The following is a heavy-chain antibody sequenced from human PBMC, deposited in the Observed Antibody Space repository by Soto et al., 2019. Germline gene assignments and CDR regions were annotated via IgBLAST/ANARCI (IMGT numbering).Heavy chain of an antibody. CDR2: IYWNDDK. Sequence: QITLKESGPTLVKSTQTLTLTCTFSGFPLSNTGVGVVWIRQPPGKALEWVALIYWNDDKRYSPSLKSRLSIAKETSKNQVVLTMTNVDPGDTATYFCAHKLDTVDWFDPWGQGTLVTVSS. D-gene: IGHD5-18*01. CDR1: GFPLSNTGVG. V-gene: IGHV2-5*01. CDR3: AHKLDTVDWFDP. J-gene: IGHJ5*02.